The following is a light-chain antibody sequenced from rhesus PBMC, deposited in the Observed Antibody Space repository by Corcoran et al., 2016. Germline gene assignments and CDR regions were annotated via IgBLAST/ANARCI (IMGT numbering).Light chain of an antibody. Sequence: DIQMTQSPSALSASVGDRVTISCRASQNIYSNLAWYQQKPGKAPKLLIYAASSLQTGIPSRFSGSGSGTDFTLTSSSLQPEDSAAYYCQHYYANPFTFGPGTKLDIK. J-gene: IGKJ3*01. CDR3: QHYYANPFT. CDR2: AAS. CDR1: QNIYSN. V-gene: IGKV1S12*01.